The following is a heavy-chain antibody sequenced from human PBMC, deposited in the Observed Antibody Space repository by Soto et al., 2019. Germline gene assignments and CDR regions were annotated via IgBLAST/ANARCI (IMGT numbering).Heavy chain of an antibody. D-gene: IGHD2-21*02. CDR3: ARGSCGGDCPIDY. CDR2: IIHNIGTT. V-gene: IGHV1-69*01. CDR1: GGTFSSYS. Sequence: AKVSCNASGGTFSSYSISWVRQAPAQRLQGMGGIIHNIGTTNYTHSFQGRVTITADESTSTVYVELSSLRSEDTAVYYCARGSCGGDCPIDYWGQGTLVTVSS. J-gene: IGHJ4*02.